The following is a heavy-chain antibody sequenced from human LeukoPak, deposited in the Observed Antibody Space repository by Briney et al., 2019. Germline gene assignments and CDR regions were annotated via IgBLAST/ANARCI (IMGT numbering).Heavy chain of an antibody. D-gene: IGHD6-13*01. CDR3: ARDWRGAAAGTYYWFDP. V-gene: IGHV4-30-2*01. CDR1: GGSISSGGYY. Sequence: SETLSLTCTVSGGSISSGGYYWSWIRQPPGKGLEWIGYIYHSGSTYYNPSLKSRVTISVDRSKNQFSLKLSSVTAADTAVYYCARDWRGAAAGTYYWFDPWSQGTLVTVSS. CDR2: IYHSGST. J-gene: IGHJ5*02.